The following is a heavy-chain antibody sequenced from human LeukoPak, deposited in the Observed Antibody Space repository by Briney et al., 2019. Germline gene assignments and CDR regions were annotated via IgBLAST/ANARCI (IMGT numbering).Heavy chain of an antibody. CDR2: IGGRDSGT. CDR3: AKWGDYDILTGYYDSDY. V-gene: IGHV3-23*01. Sequence: PGASLRLSCAASRFIFSNYAMSWVRQAPGKGLEWVSAIGGRDSGTYYADSVRGRFTVSRDDPKNTLYLQMNTLRAEDTAVYYCAKWGDYDILTGYYDSDYWGQGTLVTVSS. CDR1: RFIFSNYA. D-gene: IGHD3-9*01. J-gene: IGHJ4*02.